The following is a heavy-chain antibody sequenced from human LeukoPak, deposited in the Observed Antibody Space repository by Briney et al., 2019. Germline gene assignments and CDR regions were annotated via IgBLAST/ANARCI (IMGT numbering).Heavy chain of an antibody. CDR1: GGSFSGYY. CDR3: ARVRVAAAGTLFDY. J-gene: IGHJ4*02. CDR2: INHSGST. V-gene: IGHV4-34*01. Sequence: SETLSLTCAVYGGSFSGYYWSWIRQPPGKGLEWIGEINHSGSTNYNPSLKSRVTISVDTSKNQFSLKLSSVTAADTAVYYCARVRVAAAGTLFDYWGQGTLVTVSS. D-gene: IGHD6-13*01.